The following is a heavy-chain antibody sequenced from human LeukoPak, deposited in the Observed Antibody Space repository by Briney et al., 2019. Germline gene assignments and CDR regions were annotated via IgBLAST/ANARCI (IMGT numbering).Heavy chain of an antibody. CDR1: GFTFGNAW. CDR2: IKSKSDGATT. Sequence: GRSLRLSCAASGFTFGNAWMSWVRQAPGKGLEWVGRIKSKSDGATTGYAAPVKGRFTISRDDSKNTLYLQMNSLKTEDTAVYYCTPMVRGGFDYWGQGTLVTVSS. CDR3: TPMVRGGFDY. V-gene: IGHV3-15*01. D-gene: IGHD3-10*01. J-gene: IGHJ4*02.